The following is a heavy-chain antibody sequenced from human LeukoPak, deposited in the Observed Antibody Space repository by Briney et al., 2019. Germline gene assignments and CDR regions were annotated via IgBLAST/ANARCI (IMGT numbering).Heavy chain of an antibody. D-gene: IGHD4-11*01. CDR2: ISYDGSNK. CDR3: ARELVTTQGGTFDY. Sequence: GGSLRLSCAASGFTFSSYAMHWVRQAPGKGLEWVAVISYDGSNKYYADSVKGRFTISRDNAKNTLYLQMNSLRAEDTAVYYCARELVTTQGGTFDYWGQGTLVTVSS. V-gene: IGHV3-30-3*01. J-gene: IGHJ4*02. CDR1: GFTFSSYA.